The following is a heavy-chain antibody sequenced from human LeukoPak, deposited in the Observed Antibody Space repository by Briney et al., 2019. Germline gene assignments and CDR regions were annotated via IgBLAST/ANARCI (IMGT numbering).Heavy chain of an antibody. V-gene: IGHV4-34*01. CDR3: ARGSRKMTTVTLVWFDP. J-gene: IGHJ5*02. CDR1: GGSFSGYY. D-gene: IGHD4-17*01. Sequence: SETLSLTCAVYGGSFSGYYWSWIRQPPGKGLEWIGEINHSGSTNYNPSLKSRVTISVDTSKNQFSLKPSSVTAADTAVYYCARGSRKMTTVTLVWFDPWGQGTLVTVSS. CDR2: INHSGST.